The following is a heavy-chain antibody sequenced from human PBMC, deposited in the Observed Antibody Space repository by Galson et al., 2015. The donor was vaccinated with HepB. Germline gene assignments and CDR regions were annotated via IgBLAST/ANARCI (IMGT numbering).Heavy chain of an antibody. Sequence: SLRLSCAASGFTFSNFSSYAMSWVRQAPGKGLEWVSAISGSGGSPYYADSVKGRFTISRDNSKNTVFLQMNSLRGEDTAVYYCAKAQSLLFSPYYSYGMDVWGQGTTVTVSS. CDR2: ISGSGGSP. CDR3: AKAQSLLFSPYYSYGMDV. CDR1: GFTFSNFSSYA. D-gene: IGHD3-10*02. J-gene: IGHJ6*02. V-gene: IGHV3-23*01.